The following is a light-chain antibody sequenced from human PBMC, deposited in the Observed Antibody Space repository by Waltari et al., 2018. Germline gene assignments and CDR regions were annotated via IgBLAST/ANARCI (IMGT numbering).Light chain of an antibody. CDR3: QQYNRQYT. Sequence: DIQMTQSPSILSASLGDRVTITCRASQGISTWLAWYQQKPGKGAKLLIYKATNLANGVPAMFSGSGSETEFTLTISSLQPDECATYFCQQYNRQYTFGQGTKLEIK. J-gene: IGKJ2*01. V-gene: IGKV1-5*03. CDR1: QGISTW. CDR2: KAT.